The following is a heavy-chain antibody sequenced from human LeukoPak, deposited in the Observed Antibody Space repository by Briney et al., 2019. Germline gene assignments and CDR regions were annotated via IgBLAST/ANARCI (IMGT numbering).Heavy chain of an antibody. CDR3: ARVLLPPAAMVRALGAFDI. J-gene: IGHJ3*02. CDR2: IIPIFGTA. Sequence: SVKVSCKASGGTFSSYAISWVRQAPGQGLEWMGGIIPIFGTANYAQKFQGRVTITADESTSTAYMELSSLRSEDTAVYYCARVLLPPAAMVRALGAFDIWGQGTMVTVSS. D-gene: IGHD3-10*01. V-gene: IGHV1-69*13. CDR1: GGTFSSYA.